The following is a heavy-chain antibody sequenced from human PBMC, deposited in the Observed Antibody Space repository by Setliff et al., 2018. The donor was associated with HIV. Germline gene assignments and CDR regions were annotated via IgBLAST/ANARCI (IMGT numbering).Heavy chain of an antibody. CDR1: GGSISSYY. V-gene: IGHV4-59*01. CDR2: IFYTESTNYTPSIKST. D-gene: IGHD2-8*01. J-gene: IGHJ6*03. CDR3: ARSRPRSMDFYMDV. Sequence: SETLSLTCTVSGGSISSYYWSWIRQPPGKGLEWIGYIFYTESTNYTPSIKSTNYNPSLKSRVTVSLDTSQNQFSLNLSSVTAAVTAVYYCARSRPRSMDFYMDVWGKGTTVTVSS.